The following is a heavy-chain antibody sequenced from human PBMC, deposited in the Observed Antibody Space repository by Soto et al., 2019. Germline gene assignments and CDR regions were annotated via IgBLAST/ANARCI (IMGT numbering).Heavy chain of an antibody. CDR3: ARDPYGDYTGFDP. D-gene: IGHD4-17*01. V-gene: IGHV1-2*04. J-gene: IGHJ5*02. Sequence: ASVKVSCKASGYTFTGYYMHWVRQAPGQGLEWMGWINPNSGGTNYAQKFQGWVTMTRDTSISTAYMELSRLRSDDTAVYYCARDPYGDYTGFDPWGQGTLVTVSS. CDR1: GYTFTGYY. CDR2: INPNSGGT.